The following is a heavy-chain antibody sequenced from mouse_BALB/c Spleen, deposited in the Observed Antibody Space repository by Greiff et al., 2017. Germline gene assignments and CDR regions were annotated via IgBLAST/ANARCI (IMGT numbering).Heavy chain of an antibody. CDR2: ISYSGST. D-gene: IGHD1-1*01. V-gene: IGHV3-8*02. J-gene: IGHJ4*01. CDR1: GDSFTSGY. CDR3: ARREILLDYYAMDY. Sequence: EVKLMESGPSLVKPSQTLSLTCSVTGDSFTSGYWNWIRKFPGNKLEYMGYISYSGSTYYNPSLKSRISITRDTSKNQYNLQLNSVTTEDTATYYCARREILLDYYAMDYWGQGTSVTVSS.